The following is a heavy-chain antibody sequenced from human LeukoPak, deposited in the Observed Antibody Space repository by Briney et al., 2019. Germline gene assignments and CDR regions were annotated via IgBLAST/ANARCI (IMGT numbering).Heavy chain of an antibody. D-gene: IGHD1-7*01. J-gene: IGHJ4*02. Sequence: SETLSLTCSVSGGSINSYYWSWIRQSAGKGLEWIGRIYSSGSTNYNPSLESRVTMSVDTSKNQFYLKLTSVTAADTAVYYCAGVNYLAPFDYWGQGTQVTVSS. CDR2: IYSSGST. V-gene: IGHV4-4*07. CDR1: GGSINSYY. CDR3: AGVNYLAPFDY.